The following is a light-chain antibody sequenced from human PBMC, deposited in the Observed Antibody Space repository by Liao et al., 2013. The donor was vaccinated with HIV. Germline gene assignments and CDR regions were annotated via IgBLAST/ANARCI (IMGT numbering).Light chain of an antibody. CDR3: QVWDRSSDEGV. Sequence: SYELTQPHSVSVSPGQTASITCSGDKLGDKYACWYQQRPGQSPVLVIYQDSKRPSGIPERFSGSNSGNTATLTISRVEAGDEADYYCQVWDRSSDEGVFGGGTKVTVL. CDR2: QDS. CDR1: KLGDKY. V-gene: IGLV3-1*01. J-gene: IGLJ2*01.